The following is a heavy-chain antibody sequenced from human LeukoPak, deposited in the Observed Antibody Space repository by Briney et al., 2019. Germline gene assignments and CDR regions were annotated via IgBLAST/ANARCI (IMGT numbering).Heavy chain of an antibody. CDR3: ARGRRWLQLWEPFDY. D-gene: IGHD5-24*01. Sequence: RASVKVSCKASGYTFTSYGISWVRQAPGQGLEWMGWISAYNGNTNYAQKLQGRVTMTTDTSTSTAYMELRSLRSDDTAVYYCARGRRWLQLWEPFDYWGQGTLVTVSS. V-gene: IGHV1-18*01. CDR1: GYTFTSYG. CDR2: ISAYNGNT. J-gene: IGHJ4*02.